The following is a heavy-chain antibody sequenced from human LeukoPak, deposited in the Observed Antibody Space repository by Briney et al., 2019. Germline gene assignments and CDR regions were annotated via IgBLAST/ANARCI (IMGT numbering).Heavy chain of an antibody. CDR2: LYTSGST. V-gene: IGHV4-4*07. J-gene: IGHJ4*02. CDR1: GGSISSYY. D-gene: IGHD3-22*01. CDR3: ARGGSSGYYYG. Sequence: SETLSLTCTVSGGSISSYYWSWIRQPAGKGLEWIRRLYTSGSTNYNPSLKSRVTMSVDTSKNQFSLELTSVTAADTAVYYCARGGSSGYYYGWGQGTLVTVSS.